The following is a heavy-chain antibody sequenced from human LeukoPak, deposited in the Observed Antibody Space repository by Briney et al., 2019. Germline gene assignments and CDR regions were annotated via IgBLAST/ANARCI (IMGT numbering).Heavy chain of an antibody. D-gene: IGHD4-23*01. V-gene: IGHV3-53*01. CDR2: IYSGGST. Sequence: PGGSLRLSCAASGVTVSSNYMSWVRKAPGKGLERVSVIYSGGSTYYADSVKGRFTISRDNSKNTLYLQMNSLRAEDTAVYYCARGNSGFLYGGNVFDYWGQGTLVTVSS. CDR1: GVTVSSNY. J-gene: IGHJ4*02. CDR3: ARGNSGFLYGGNVFDY.